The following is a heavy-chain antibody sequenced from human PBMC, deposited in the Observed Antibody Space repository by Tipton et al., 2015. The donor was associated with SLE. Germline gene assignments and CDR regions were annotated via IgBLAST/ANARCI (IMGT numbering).Heavy chain of an antibody. CDR3: AGTLGAIAHTVYDAFDI. Sequence: TLSLTCTVSGGSLTNHYWNWIRQPPGKGLEWIGYIHYSGTTHDNPTPKSRVTMSVDMSKNQFSLRLTSVTAADTAVYYCAGTLGAIAHTVYDAFDIWGQGKMVTVSS. V-gene: IGHV4-59*11. CDR2: IHYSGTT. J-gene: IGHJ3*02. D-gene: IGHD1-26*01. CDR1: GGSLTNHY.